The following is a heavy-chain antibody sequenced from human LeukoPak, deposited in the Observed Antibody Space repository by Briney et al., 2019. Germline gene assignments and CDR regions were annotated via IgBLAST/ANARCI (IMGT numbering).Heavy chain of an antibody. D-gene: IGHD1-1*01. CDR2: IYYSGST. CDR1: GGSISSSSYY. CDR3: ARGGERNNWNFRDYYYYYMDV. Sequence: SETLSPTCTVSGGSISSSSYYWGWIRQPPGKGLEWVGSIYYSGSTSYSQSLKSRVTISVDTSKNQISLKVTSMTAADTAVYYCARGGERNNWNFRDYYYYYMDVWGNGTTVTVSS. V-gene: IGHV4-39*07. J-gene: IGHJ6*03.